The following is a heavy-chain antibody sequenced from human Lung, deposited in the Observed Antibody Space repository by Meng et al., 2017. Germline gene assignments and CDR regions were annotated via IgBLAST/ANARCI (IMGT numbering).Heavy chain of an antibody. J-gene: IGHJ4*02. CDR1: GGWLSSGGYV. V-gene: IGHV4-61*08. CDR2: HFRCNN. CDR3: ARGGTVVKLGY. Sequence: LQQPGRGRVGQRASPVPHRSVSGGWLSSGGYVRRSLRPPPREGMGMVGYYHFRCNNNYHPLLNSRVTISLDTSKNQFSLKLNSVTAEDTAFYYCARGGTVVKLGYWGPGTLVTVSS. D-gene: IGHD4-23*01.